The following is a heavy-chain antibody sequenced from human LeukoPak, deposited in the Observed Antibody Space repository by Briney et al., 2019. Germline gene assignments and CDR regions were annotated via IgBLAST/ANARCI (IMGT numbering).Heavy chain of an antibody. CDR2: ISSSSSTI. Sequence: PGRSLRLSCPSSGFTFSIYSMNWVRQPPGKGREWVSYISSSSSTIHYVDSLKGRFTISRDDAKNSLYLQMNNLRAEDTAVYYRARDLYPGYWGQGTLVTVSS. CDR1: GFTFSIYS. J-gene: IGHJ4*02. V-gene: IGHV3-48*01. CDR3: ARDLYPGY. D-gene: IGHD3-16*01.